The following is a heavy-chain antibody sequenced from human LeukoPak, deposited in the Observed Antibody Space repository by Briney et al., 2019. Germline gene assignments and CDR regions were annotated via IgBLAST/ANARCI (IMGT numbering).Heavy chain of an antibody. V-gene: IGHV1-69*06. Sequence: SVKVSCKASGGTFSSYAISWVRQAPGQGLEWMGGIIPIFGTANYAQKFQGRVTITADKSTSTAYMELSSLRSEDTAVYYCASSSVRLGVFDIWGQGTMVTVSS. CDR3: ASSSVRLGVFDI. D-gene: IGHD2-8*01. CDR2: IIPIFGTA. J-gene: IGHJ3*02. CDR1: GGTFSSYA.